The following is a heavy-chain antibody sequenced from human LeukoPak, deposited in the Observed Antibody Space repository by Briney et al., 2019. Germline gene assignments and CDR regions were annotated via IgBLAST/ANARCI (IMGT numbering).Heavy chain of an antibody. V-gene: IGHV3-30*01. CDR3: ARGPGPAGGSSGWYYFDY. CDR1: GFTFSNYA. J-gene: IGHJ4*02. D-gene: IGHD6-19*01. Sequence: GRSLRLSCAASGFTFSNYAMHWVRQAPGKGLEWVAIISYDGRDKYYADSVKGRFTISRDNSKNTVYLQMNSLRAEDTAVYYCARGPGPAGGSSGWYYFDYWGQGTLVTVSS. CDR2: ISYDGRDK.